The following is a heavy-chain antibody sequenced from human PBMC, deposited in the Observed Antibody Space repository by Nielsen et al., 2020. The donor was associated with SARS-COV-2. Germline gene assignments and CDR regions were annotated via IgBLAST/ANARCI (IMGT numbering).Heavy chain of an antibody. D-gene: IGHD4-17*01. J-gene: IGHJ4*02. CDR1: GFTFNNYA. V-gene: IGHV3-23*01. Sequence: GSLRLSCAASGFTFNNYAMSWVRQAPGKGLEWVSCISSSGGSTYYADSVKGRFTMSRDNSKNTLYLQMNSLRVDDTAVYYCAKDGARGDYGYFDYWGQGTLVTVSS. CDR2: ISSSGGST. CDR3: AKDGARGDYGYFDY.